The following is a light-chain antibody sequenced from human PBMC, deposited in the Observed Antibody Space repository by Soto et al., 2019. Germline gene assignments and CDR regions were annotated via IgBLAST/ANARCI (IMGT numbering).Light chain of an antibody. CDR2: LGS. CDR3: MQALQART. CDR1: QSLLHSDGYNY. Sequence: DIVITQSPLSLPVTPGEPASISCRSSQSLLHSDGYNYLDWYLQKPGQSPXLLIYLGSNRASGVPDRFSGSGSGTDFTLKISRVEAEDVGIYYCMQALQARTFGQGTKVDIK. J-gene: IGKJ1*01. V-gene: IGKV2-28*01.